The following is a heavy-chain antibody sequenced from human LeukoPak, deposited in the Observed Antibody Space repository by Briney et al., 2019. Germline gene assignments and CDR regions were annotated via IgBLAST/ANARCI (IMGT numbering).Heavy chain of an antibody. Sequence: KPGESLTLSCTGSGYTFTIYWIGGVAHMPGKGLEWLGIIYPGDSDTKYSPSFQGQVTISADKSISTAYLQWSSLKASDTAMYYCARPWRSGWFYGRIDYWGQGTLVTVSS. CDR2: IYPGDSDT. D-gene: IGHD6-19*01. CDR1: GYTFTIYW. V-gene: IGHV5-51*03. CDR3: ARPWRSGWFYGRIDY. J-gene: IGHJ4*02.